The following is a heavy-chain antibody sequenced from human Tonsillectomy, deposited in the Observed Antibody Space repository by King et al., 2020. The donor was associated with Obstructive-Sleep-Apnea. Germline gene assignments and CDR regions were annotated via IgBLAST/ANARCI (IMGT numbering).Heavy chain of an antibody. D-gene: IGHD3-10*01. CDR3: AREARGTTMVRGVIITEDYFDY. Sequence: VQLQESGPGLVKPSETLSLTCTVSGGSVSSGNYYWSWIRQPPGKGLEWIGYIFYSGNTNYNPSLKSRFTISVDTSKNQFSLKLSPVTAADTAVYYCAREARGTTMVRGVIITEDYFDYWGQGILVTVSS. CDR2: IFYSGNT. CDR1: GGSVSSGNYY. V-gene: IGHV4-61*01. J-gene: IGHJ4*02.